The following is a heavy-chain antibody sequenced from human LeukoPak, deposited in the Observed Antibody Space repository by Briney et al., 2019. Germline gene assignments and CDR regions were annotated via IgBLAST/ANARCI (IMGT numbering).Heavy chain of an antibody. CDR2: INHSGST. CDR1: GGSFSGYY. J-gene: IGHJ5*02. Sequence: PSETLSLTCAVYGGSFSGYYWSWIRQPPGKGLEWIGEINHSGSTNYNPSLKSRVTISVNTSKNQFSLKLSSVTAADTAVYYCARVGTYIVVVVAATHNWFDPWGQGTLVTVSS. V-gene: IGHV4-34*01. CDR3: ARVGTYIVVVVAATHNWFDP. D-gene: IGHD2-15*01.